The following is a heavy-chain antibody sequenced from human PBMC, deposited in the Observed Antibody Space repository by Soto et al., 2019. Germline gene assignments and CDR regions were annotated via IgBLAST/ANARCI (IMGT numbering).Heavy chain of an antibody. D-gene: IGHD5-12*01. CDR2: ISSYNGNT. V-gene: IGHV1-18*01. Sequence: QVQLVQSGAEVKKPGASVKVSCKASGFTFSRFISYGISWVRRAPGQGLEWLGWISSYNGNTQYAQKLQGRVTVTTDTSTSTVYMELRSLTSDDAAVYYCARGGYSGNDPRYYYYHGLDVWGQGTTVTVSS. J-gene: IGHJ6*02. CDR3: ARGGYSGNDPRYYYYHGLDV. CDR1: GFTFSRFISYG.